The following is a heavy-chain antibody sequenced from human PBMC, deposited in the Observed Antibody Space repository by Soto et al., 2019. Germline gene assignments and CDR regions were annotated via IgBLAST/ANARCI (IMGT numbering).Heavy chain of an antibody. V-gene: IGHV1-3*01. CDR2: INAGNGNT. D-gene: IGHD2-15*01. Sequence: KEGGASVKVSCKASGYTFTSYAMHWVRQAPGQRLEWMGWINAGNGNTKYSQKFQGRVTITRDTSASTAYMELSSLRSEDTAVYYCARDRCSGGSCYYWFDPWGQGTLVTVSS. J-gene: IGHJ5*02. CDR1: GYTFTSYA. CDR3: ARDRCSGGSCYYWFDP.